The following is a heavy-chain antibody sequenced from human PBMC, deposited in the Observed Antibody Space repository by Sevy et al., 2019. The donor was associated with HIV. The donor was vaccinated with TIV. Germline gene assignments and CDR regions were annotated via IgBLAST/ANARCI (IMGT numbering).Heavy chain of an antibody. D-gene: IGHD3-3*01. CDR3: ARDKTILEGRYGMDV. V-gene: IGHV3-21*01. CDR1: GFTFSSYN. Sequence: GGSLRLSCAASGFTFSSYNMNWVRQAPGKGLEWVSFVFSSSSYIYYADSVKGRFTIFRDNAKNSLYLQMNSLRAEDTAVYYCARDKTILEGRYGMDVWGQGTTVTVSS. CDR2: VFSSSSYI. J-gene: IGHJ6*02.